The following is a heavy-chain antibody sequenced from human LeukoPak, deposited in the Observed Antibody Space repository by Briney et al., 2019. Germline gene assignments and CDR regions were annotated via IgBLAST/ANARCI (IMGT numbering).Heavy chain of an antibody. J-gene: IGHJ4*02. CDR2: LSGRSDSI. CDR1: GFTFTIYG. V-gene: IGHV3-48*02. CDR3: ARDFRYRDSSGYYSFDY. D-gene: IGHD3-22*01. Sequence: GGSLRLSCAATGFTFTIYGMNWLRQAPGKGLEWVSYLSGRSDSIYYAESVKGRFAISRDNARNSLYLQMNSLRDEDTAVYYCARDFRYRDSSGYYSFDYWGQGTLVTVSS.